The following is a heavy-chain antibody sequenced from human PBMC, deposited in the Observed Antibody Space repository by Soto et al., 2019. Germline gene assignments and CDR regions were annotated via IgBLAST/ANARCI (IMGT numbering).Heavy chain of an antibody. V-gene: IGHV3-74*01. J-gene: IGHJ3*01. CDR1: GFTFSYYW. Sequence: EVQLVESGGGLVQPGESLRLSCAASGFTFSYYWMHWVRQAPGKGLVWVSRIHSDGSSTTYADSVKGRFTNSRDKXXXXXXXXXXXXXXXXTXXXXXXXXDRGVFDLWGQGTVVTVSS. D-gene: IGHD1-26*01. CDR3: XXXDRGVFDL. CDR2: IHSDGSST.